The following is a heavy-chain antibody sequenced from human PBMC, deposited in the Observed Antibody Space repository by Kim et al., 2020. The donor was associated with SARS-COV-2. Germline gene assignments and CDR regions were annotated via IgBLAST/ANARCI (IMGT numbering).Heavy chain of an antibody. J-gene: IGHJ6*03. Sequence: SETLSLTCTVSGGSISSGDYYWSWIHQPPGKGLEWIGYIYYSGSTYYNPSLKSRVTISVDTSKNQFSLKLSSVTAADTAVYYCARDGGYSNPIYMDVWGQGTTVTVSS. V-gene: IGHV4-30-4*01. D-gene: IGHD4-4*01. CDR3: ARDGGYSNPIYMDV. CDR1: GGSISSGDYY. CDR2: IYYSGST.